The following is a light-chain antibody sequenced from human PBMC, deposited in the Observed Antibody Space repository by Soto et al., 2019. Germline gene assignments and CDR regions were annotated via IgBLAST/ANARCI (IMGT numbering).Light chain of an antibody. CDR2: NNN. Sequence: QFALTQPASVSGTPGQRVTISCSGGSSNIGSNIVSWYQLLPGTAPKLLISNNNQRPSGVPDRFSGSKSGTSASLAISGLQSEDEADYYCAAWDDRLTDVRFGGGTKLTVL. CDR1: SSNIGSNI. V-gene: IGLV1-44*01. J-gene: IGLJ2*01. CDR3: AAWDDRLTDVR.